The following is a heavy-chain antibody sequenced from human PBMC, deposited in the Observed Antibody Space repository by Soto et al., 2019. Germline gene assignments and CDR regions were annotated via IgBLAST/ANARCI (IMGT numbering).Heavy chain of an antibody. J-gene: IGHJ4*02. Sequence: SETLSLTCTVSGGSISSSSYYWGWIRQPPGKGLEWIGSIYYSGSTYYNPSLKSRVTISVDTSKNQFSLKLSSVTAADTAVYYCARHRSGHSLWFGELFYFDYWGQGTLVTVSS. CDR2: IYYSGST. CDR3: ARHRSGHSLWFGELFYFDY. D-gene: IGHD3-10*01. CDR1: GGSISSSSYY. V-gene: IGHV4-39*01.